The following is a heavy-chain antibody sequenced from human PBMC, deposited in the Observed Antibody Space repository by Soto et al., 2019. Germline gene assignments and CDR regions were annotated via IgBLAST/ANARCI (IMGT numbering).Heavy chain of an antibody. D-gene: IGHD1-1*01. V-gene: IGHV1-3*05. CDR3: ARGASGRTSWIDF. J-gene: IGHJ5*01. CDR1: GYTFTYYA. CDR2: IDAGNGDT. Sequence: QVQLAQSGAEEKKPGASVKVSCKASGYTFTYYAMHWVRQAPGQRLEWMGWIDAGNGDTQYSQKFRGRITISRDTSASTVYMELSSLTSEDTALYFCARGASGRTSWIDFWGQGTLVTVSS.